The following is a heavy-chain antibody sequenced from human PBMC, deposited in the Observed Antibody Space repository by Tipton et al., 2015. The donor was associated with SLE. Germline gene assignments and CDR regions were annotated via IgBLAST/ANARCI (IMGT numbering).Heavy chain of an antibody. CDR1: GGSVSSGSYY. CDR2: IYYSGST. Sequence: LRLSCTVSGGSVSSGSYYWSWIRQPPGKGLEWIGYIYYSGSTNYNPSLKSRVTISVDTSKNQFSLKLSSVTAADTAVYYCASLEVGYLDAFDIWGQGTMVTVSS. J-gene: IGHJ3*02. V-gene: IGHV4-61*01. D-gene: IGHD5-18*01. CDR3: ASLEVGYLDAFDI.